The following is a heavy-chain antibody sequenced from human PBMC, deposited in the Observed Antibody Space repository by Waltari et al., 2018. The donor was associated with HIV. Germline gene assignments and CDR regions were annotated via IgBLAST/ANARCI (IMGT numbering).Heavy chain of an antibody. CDR2: INPNSGDT. Sequence: QVHLLQSGSEVKKPGASARVSCKTSGTPLTGDYLHWVRQAPEKGLEWMGWINPNSGDTKYAQKFHGRVTLTWDMSIRTVYMEMASLRSDDTAVYYCANDDFTHIHQWGQGTLVTVSS. CDR3: ANDDFTHIHQ. CDR1: GTPLTGDY. J-gene: IGHJ4*02. V-gene: IGHV1-2*02. D-gene: IGHD3-3*01.